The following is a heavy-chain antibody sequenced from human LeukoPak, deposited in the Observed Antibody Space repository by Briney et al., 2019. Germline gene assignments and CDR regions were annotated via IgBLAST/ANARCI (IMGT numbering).Heavy chain of an antibody. V-gene: IGHV3-30*18. D-gene: IGHD6-6*01. Sequence: GGSLRLSCAASGFTFSHYGMHWVRQAPGKGLEWVAVISADGKSDYAESVKGRFTISRDNSKNALYLQMNSLRADDTAVYYCAKRADTSSHLTLDCWGQGTLVTVSS. CDR2: ISADGKS. J-gene: IGHJ4*02. CDR1: GFTFSHYG. CDR3: AKRADTSSHLTLDC.